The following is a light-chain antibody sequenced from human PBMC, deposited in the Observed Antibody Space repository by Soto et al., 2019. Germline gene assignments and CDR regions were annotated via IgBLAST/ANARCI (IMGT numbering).Light chain of an antibody. J-gene: IGLJ2*01. Sequence: QSALTQPASVSGSPGQSITISCTGTSSDVGRYNYVSWYQQHPGKAPKLMIFDVSNRPSGVSNRFSGSKSGNTASLTISGLQAEDEADYYCSSYTRSSTVVFGGGTELTVL. CDR1: SSDVGRYNY. V-gene: IGLV2-14*03. CDR3: SSYTRSSTVV. CDR2: DVS.